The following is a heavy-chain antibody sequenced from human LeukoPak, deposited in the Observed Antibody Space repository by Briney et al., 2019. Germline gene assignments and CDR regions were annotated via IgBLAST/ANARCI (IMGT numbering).Heavy chain of an antibody. V-gene: IGHV3-21*01. J-gene: IGHJ5*02. CDR2: ISSSSSYI. Sequence: KPGGSLRLSCAASGFTFSSYSMNWVRQVPGKGLEWVSSISSSSSYIYYADSVKGRFTISRDNAKNSLYLQMNSLRAEDTAVYYCARFGRMRGWFDPWGQGTLVTVSS. CDR3: ARFGRMRGWFDP. D-gene: IGHD2-8*01. CDR1: GFTFSSYS.